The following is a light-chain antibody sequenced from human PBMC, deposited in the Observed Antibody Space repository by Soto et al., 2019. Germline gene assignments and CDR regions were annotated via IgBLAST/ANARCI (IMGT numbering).Light chain of an antibody. V-gene: IGKV3-11*01. CDR3: QQRSNWPPYT. CDR1: QSVNSN. J-gene: IGKJ2*01. CDR2: DAS. Sequence: EIVLTQSPATLSLSPGERATLSCRASQSVNSNLAWYQQKPGQAPRLLIFDASNRATGIPPRFSGSGSGTDFTLTISSLEPEDFAVYYCQQRSNWPPYTFGQGTKLEIK.